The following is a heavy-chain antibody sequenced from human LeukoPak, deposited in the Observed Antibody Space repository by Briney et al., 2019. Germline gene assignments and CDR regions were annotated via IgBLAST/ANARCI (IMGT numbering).Heavy chain of an antibody. CDR3: ARATHGDYAYYFDY. CDR1: GGSFSGYY. CDR2: INHSGST. Sequence: TSETLSLTCAVYGGSFSGYYWSWIRQPPGKGLEWIGEINHSGSTNYNPSLKSRVTISVDTSKNQFSLKLSSVTAADTAVYYCARATHGDYAYYFDYWGQGTLVTVSS. J-gene: IGHJ4*02. D-gene: IGHD4-17*01. V-gene: IGHV4-34*01.